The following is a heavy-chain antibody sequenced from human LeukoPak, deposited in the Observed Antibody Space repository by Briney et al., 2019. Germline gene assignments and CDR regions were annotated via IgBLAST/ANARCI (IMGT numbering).Heavy chain of an antibody. CDR2: INTNTGNP. V-gene: IGHV7-4-1*02. Sequence: ASVKVSCKASGYTFTSYAMNWVRQAPGQGLEWMGWINTNTGNPTYAQGFTGRFVFSLDTSVSTAYLQISSLKAEDTAVYYCARESPRGYSGYLYYFDYWGQGTLVTVSS. CDR1: GYTFTSYA. J-gene: IGHJ4*02. D-gene: IGHD5-12*01. CDR3: ARESPRGYSGYLYYFDY.